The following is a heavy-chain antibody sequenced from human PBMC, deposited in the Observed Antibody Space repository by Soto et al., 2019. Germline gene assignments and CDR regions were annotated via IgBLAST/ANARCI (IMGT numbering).Heavy chain of an antibody. D-gene: IGHD3-22*01. CDR3: ARAKSQYYYDSSGYYY. CDR1: GDSISRGAYY. Sequence: PSETLSLTCTVSGDSISRGAYYWTWIRQHPVKGLEWIGYISNSGTTNYNPSLKSRVTMSIDTSKNQFSLQLTSVTAADTAVYYCARAKSQYYYDSSGYYYWGQGTLVTVSS. V-gene: IGHV4-61*08. J-gene: IGHJ4*02. CDR2: ISNSGTT.